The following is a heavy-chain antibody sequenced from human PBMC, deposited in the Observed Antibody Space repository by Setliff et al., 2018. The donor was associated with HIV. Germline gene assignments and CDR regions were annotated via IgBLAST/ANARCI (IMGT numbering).Heavy chain of an antibody. CDR3: ARARGWELLSIYMDV. D-gene: IGHD1-26*01. V-gene: IGHV4-34*01. CDR1: GESFSGYY. J-gene: IGHJ6*03. CDR2: INHSGST. Sequence: SETLSLTCAVYGESFSGYYWNWIRQPPGKGLEWVAEINHSGSTKYNPSLKSRVTISADTSKNQFSLRLTSVTAADTALYYCARARGWELLSIYMDVWDKGSTVTVSS.